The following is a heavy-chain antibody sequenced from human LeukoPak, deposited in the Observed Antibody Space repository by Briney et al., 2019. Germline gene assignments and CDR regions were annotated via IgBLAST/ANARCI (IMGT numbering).Heavy chain of an antibody. CDR1: GGSISIYY. CDR3: ARDFGGLGWFDP. CDR2: INYSGST. J-gene: IGHJ5*02. V-gene: IGHV4-59*01. D-gene: IGHD3-10*01. Sequence: MPSETLSLTCTVSGGSISIYYWSWIRQPPGKGLEWIGYINYSGSTNYNPSLKSRVTISVDTSKNQFSLKLTSVTAADTAVYYCARDFGGLGWFDPRGQGTLVTVSS.